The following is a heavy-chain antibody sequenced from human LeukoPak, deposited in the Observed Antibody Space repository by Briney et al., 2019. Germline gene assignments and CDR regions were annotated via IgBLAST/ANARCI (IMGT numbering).Heavy chain of an antibody. CDR2: ISGSGDKT. V-gene: IGHV3-23*01. Sequence: GGSLRLSCAASGFTFNNYAMNWVRQAPGKGLEWVSSISGSGDKTDYADSVKGRFTISRDNSRNTLYLQMNSLRAEDTALYYCAKQWVDCWGQGTLVTVSS. J-gene: IGHJ4*02. CDR1: GFTFNNYA. D-gene: IGHD6-19*01. CDR3: AKQWVDC.